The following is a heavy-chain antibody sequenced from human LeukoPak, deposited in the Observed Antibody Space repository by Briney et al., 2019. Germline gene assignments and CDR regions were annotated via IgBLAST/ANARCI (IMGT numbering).Heavy chain of an antibody. Sequence: ASVKVSCKASGYTFTGYYIHWVRQAPGQGLEWMGWINPNSGGTNYAQKFQGRVTMTRDTSISTAYMELSRLRSDDTAVYYCARGQLLWFGELLTFDYWGQGTLVTVSS. V-gene: IGHV1-2*02. CDR3: ARGQLLWFGELLTFDY. CDR1: GYTFTGYY. CDR2: INPNSGGT. J-gene: IGHJ4*02. D-gene: IGHD3-10*01.